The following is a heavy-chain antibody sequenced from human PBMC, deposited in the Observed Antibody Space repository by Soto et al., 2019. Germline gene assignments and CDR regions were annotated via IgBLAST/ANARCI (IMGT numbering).Heavy chain of an antibody. CDR1: GFTVSSNY. CDR3: ARSLGYCSGGSCYSPLGFDY. D-gene: IGHD2-15*01. CDR2: IYSGGST. Sequence: GGSLRLSCAASGFTVSSNYMSWVRQAPGKGLEWVSVIYSGGSTYYADSVKGRFTISRDNSKNTLYLQMNSLRAEDTAVYYCARSLGYCSGGSCYSPLGFDYWGQGTLVTVSS. V-gene: IGHV3-66*01. J-gene: IGHJ4*02.